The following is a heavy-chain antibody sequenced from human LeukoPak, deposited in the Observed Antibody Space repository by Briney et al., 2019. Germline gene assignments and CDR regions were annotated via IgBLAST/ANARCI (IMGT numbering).Heavy chain of an antibody. J-gene: IGHJ4*02. CDR1: GFTFDDYG. Sequence: GGSLRLSCAASGFTFDDYGMSWVRQAPGKGLEWVSGIKWNGGSTGYADSVKGRFTISRDNAKNSLYLQMNSLRAEDTAVYYCARGRLRGYTGYDRGDFDCWGQGTLVTVSS. V-gene: IGHV3-20*04. D-gene: IGHD5-12*01. CDR3: ARGRLRGYTGYDRGDFDC. CDR2: IKWNGGST.